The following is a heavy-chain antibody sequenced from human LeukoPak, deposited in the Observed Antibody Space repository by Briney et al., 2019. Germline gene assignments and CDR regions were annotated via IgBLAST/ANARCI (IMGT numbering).Heavy chain of an antibody. CDR1: AGSITTKY. V-gene: IGHV4-59*01. D-gene: IGHD3-16*01. Sequence: SQSLSPTWTLSAGSITTKYWGWIRQPPGKGLGWVGSIYSSRSTNYNPSRKRRSTIIVSTSNNQFALKLSSVTAADTAVYYCARLRLFGAKSYYYYMDVWGKGTTVTVSS. CDR3: ARLRLFGAKSYYYYMDV. CDR2: IYSSRST. J-gene: IGHJ6*03.